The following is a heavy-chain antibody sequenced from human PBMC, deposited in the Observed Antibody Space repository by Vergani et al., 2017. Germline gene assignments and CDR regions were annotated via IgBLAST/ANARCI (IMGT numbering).Heavy chain of an antibody. CDR2: IKSTFDRGTT. Sequence: EVQLVESGGGIVKPGGSLRLSCVASGFSFRNAWMNWVRRTPGKGLEWVGRIKSTFDRGTTDYAAAVKGRFTISRDDSKNTLFLQMNGLKTEDIGVYYCTTDPRYCGHGSCYLLRDHHYYGMDVWGQGTTVTVSS. CDR3: TTDPRYCGHGSCYLLRDHHYYGMDV. D-gene: IGHD2-21*01. CDR1: GFSFRNAW. V-gene: IGHV3-15*07. J-gene: IGHJ6*02.